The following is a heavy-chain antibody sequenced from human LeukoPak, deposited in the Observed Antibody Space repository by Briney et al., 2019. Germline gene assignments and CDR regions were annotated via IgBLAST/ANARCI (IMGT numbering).Heavy chain of an antibody. V-gene: IGHV1-2*02. CDR1: GGTFSSYA. Sequence: GASVKVSCKASGGTFSSYAISWVRQAPGQGLEWMGWINPNSGDTNYAQKFQGRVTMTRDTSISTAYMELSRLRSDDTAVYYCARAGYSSSSHYYYMDVWGKGTTVTVSS. J-gene: IGHJ6*03. CDR2: INPNSGDT. D-gene: IGHD2-2*01. CDR3: ARAGYSSSSHYYYMDV.